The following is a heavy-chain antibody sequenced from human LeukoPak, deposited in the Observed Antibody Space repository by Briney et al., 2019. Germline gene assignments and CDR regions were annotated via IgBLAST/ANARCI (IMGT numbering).Heavy chain of an antibody. CDR1: GFSFGSHP. CDR3: ARGVMAARLYYFDY. J-gene: IGHJ4*02. D-gene: IGHD2-21*01. CDR2: ITGSGDYT. V-gene: IGHV3-23*01. Sequence: PGGSLRLSCAASGFSFGSHPMNWVRQAPGKGLEWVSGITGSGDYTYYIDSMQGRFTISRDNSKNMLFLQMNSVRAEDTAVYYCARGVMAARLYYFDYWGRGILVTVSS.